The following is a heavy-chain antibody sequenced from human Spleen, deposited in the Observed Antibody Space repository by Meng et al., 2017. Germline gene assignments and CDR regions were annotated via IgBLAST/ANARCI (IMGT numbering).Heavy chain of an antibody. J-gene: IGHJ4*02. Sequence: QVQLQQWGAGLLKPSEPLSLPCAVYGGSFSAYDWSWIRQPPGKGLEWLGQINHSGSTNDNPSLKSRVTISIDTSRNQLSLKLSSVTAADAAVYYCRLAYCMGDCVDYWGQGTLVTVSS. D-gene: IGHD2-21*01. CDR1: GGSFSAYD. CDR2: INHSGST. CDR3: RLAYCMGDCVDY. V-gene: IGHV4-34*01.